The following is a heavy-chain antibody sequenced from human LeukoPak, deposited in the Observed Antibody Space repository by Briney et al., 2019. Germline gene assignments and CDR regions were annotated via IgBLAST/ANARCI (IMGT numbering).Heavy chain of an antibody. Sequence: GGSLRLSCAASGFTFSDYYMSWIRQAPGKGLEWVGFIRSKAYGGTTEYAASVKGRFTISRDDSKSIAYLQINSLKTEDTAVYYCTRAGVVAATRKPRFDYWGQGTLVTVSS. CDR2: IRSKAYGGTT. V-gene: IGHV3-49*03. D-gene: IGHD2-15*01. J-gene: IGHJ4*02. CDR3: TRAGVVAATRKPRFDY. CDR1: GFTFSDYY.